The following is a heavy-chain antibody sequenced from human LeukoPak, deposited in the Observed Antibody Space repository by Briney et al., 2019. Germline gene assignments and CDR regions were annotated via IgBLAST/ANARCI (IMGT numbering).Heavy chain of an antibody. V-gene: IGHV5-51*01. D-gene: IGHD1-1*01. CDR3: ARQSKLGTLLD. Sequence: GESLKISCKGSGYSFTSYWIGWVRQMPGKGLEWMGIVYPGGSDTRYSPSFQGQVTISTDKSISTAYLQWSSLKASDSAMYYYARQSKLGTLLDWGQGTLVTVSS. J-gene: IGHJ4*02. CDR2: VYPGGSDT. CDR1: GYSFTSYW.